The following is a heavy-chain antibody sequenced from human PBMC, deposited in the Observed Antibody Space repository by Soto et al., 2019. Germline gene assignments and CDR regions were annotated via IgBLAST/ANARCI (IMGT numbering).Heavy chain of an antibody. Sequence: SETLSLTCSVSGGSVSSGSYYWSWIRQPPGKGLEWIGYINYSGETNYNASLKSRVAISIDTPKNQLSLILTSMTAADTAVYYCARGADCSRGSCYGPTVYWGQGTLVTVSS. CDR3: ARGADCSRGSCYGPTVY. V-gene: IGHV4-61*01. CDR1: GGSVSSGSYY. D-gene: IGHD2-15*01. CDR2: INYSGET. J-gene: IGHJ4*02.